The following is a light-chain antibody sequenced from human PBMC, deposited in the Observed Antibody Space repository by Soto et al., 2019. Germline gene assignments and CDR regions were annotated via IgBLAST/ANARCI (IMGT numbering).Light chain of an antibody. V-gene: IGKV1-9*01. J-gene: IGKJ5*01. CDR1: QVISTS. CDR3: QQLFDSPIT. CDR2: AAS. Sequence: DIQLTQSPSFLSPSIGESVTITCRASQVISTSLAWYQVKPGKAPKLVIYAASTLESGVPSRFSATVSGTECSLTITSLQTEDVATYYCQQLFDSPITFGQGTRLEIK.